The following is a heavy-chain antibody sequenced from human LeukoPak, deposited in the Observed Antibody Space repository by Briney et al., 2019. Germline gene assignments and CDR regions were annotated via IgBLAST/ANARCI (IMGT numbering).Heavy chain of an antibody. D-gene: IGHD3-10*01. CDR1: GFTFSGSA. V-gene: IGHV3-73*01. J-gene: IGHJ4*02. CDR2: IRSKANSYAT. CDR3: TSRGFGELQKSYNY. Sequence: GGSLRLSCAASGFTFSGSAMHWVRQASGKGLEWVGRIRSKANSYATIYAASVKGRFTISRDDSKNTAYLQMNSLKTEDTAVYYCTSRGFGELQKSYNYWGQGTLVTVSS.